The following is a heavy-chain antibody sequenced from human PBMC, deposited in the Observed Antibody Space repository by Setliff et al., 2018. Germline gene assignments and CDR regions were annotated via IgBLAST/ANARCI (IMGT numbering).Heavy chain of an antibody. Sequence: SETLSLTCTVSGGSISSGSYYWSWIRQPAGKGLEWIGRIYSSGSTNYNPSLKGRVTISVDTSRNQFSLNLTSVTAADTALYFCARLPRTVTHFDYWGQGALVTVSS. V-gene: IGHV4-61*02. J-gene: IGHJ4*02. CDR1: GGSISSGSYY. CDR2: IYSSGST. CDR3: ARLPRTVTHFDY. D-gene: IGHD4-17*01.